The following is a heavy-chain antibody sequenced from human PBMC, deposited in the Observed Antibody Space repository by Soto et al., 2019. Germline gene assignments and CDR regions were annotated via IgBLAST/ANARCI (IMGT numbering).Heavy chain of an antibody. CDR3: ARARPGSYFVLEY. CDR2: INHSGST. D-gene: IGHD3-10*01. J-gene: IGHJ4*02. V-gene: IGHV4-34*01. CDR1: GGSFSGYY. Sequence: PSETLSLTCAVYGGSFSGYYWSWIRQPPGKGLEWIGEINHSGSTNYNPSLKSRVTISVDTSKNQFSLRVSSVTAADTAVYYCARARPGSYFVLEYWGQGTLVTVSS.